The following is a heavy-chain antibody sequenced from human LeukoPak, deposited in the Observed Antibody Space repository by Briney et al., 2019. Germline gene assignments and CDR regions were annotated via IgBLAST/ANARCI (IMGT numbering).Heavy chain of an antibody. V-gene: IGHV1-2*02. CDR3: ARDSPVGLYDSSGYYYPYGMDV. J-gene: IGHJ6*02. Sequence: GASVKVSCKASGYTFTGYYMHWVRQAPGQGLEWMGWINPNSGGTNYAQKFQGRVTVTRDTSISTAYMELSRLRSDDTAVYYCARDSPVGLYDSSGYYYPYGMDVWGQGTTVTVSS. CDR2: INPNSGGT. D-gene: IGHD3-22*01. CDR1: GYTFTGYY.